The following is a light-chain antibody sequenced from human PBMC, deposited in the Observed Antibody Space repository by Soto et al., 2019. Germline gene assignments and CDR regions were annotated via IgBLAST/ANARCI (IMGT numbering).Light chain of an antibody. CDR1: QSISTNF. Sequence: EIVLTQSPGTLPLSPGERASLSCKASQSISTNFLAWYQQKPGQAPRLLIYGAFNRATGIPDRFSGSESDTDFTLTISRLEPEDFAVYYCHQYGSSWTFGQGTKVDIK. V-gene: IGKV3-20*01. CDR3: HQYGSSWT. J-gene: IGKJ1*01. CDR2: GAF.